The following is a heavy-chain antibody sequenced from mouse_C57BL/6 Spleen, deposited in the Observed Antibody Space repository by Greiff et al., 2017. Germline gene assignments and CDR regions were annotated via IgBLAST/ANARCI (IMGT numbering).Heavy chain of an antibody. Sequence: QVQLQQPGAELVMPGASVKLSCKASGYTFTSYWMHWVKQRPGQGLEWIGEIDPSDSYTNYNQKFKGKSTLTVDKSSSTAYMQLSSLTSEDSAVYYCARGEYGNSPRDYWGQGTSVTVSS. J-gene: IGHJ4*01. CDR3: ARGEYGNSPRDY. CDR2: IDPSDSYT. CDR1: GYTFTSYW. D-gene: IGHD2-10*02. V-gene: IGHV1-69*01.